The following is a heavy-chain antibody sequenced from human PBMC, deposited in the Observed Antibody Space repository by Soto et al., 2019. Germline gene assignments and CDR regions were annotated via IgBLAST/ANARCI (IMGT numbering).Heavy chain of an antibody. CDR2: ISWNSGSI. CDR3: AKDIKVRPHDAFDI. V-gene: IGHV3-9*01. J-gene: IGHJ3*02. Sequence: EVQLVESGGGLVQPGRSLRLSCAASGFTFDDYAMHWVRQAPGKGLEWVSGISWNSGSIGYADSVKGRFTISRDNAKNSLYLQMNSLRAEDTALYYCAKDIKVRPHDAFDIWGQGTMVTVSS. CDR1: GFTFDDYA. D-gene: IGHD1-1*01.